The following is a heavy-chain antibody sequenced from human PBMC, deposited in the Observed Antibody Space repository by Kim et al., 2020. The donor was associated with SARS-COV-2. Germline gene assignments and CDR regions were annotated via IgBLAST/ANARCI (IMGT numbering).Heavy chain of an antibody. V-gene: IGHV4-4*02. Sequence: NPSLKSRVTISVDKSKNQFSLKLSSVTAADTAVYYCERGGGVAAAVTFDYWGQGTLVTVSS. D-gene: IGHD6-13*01. CDR3: ERGGGVAAAVTFDY. J-gene: IGHJ4*02.